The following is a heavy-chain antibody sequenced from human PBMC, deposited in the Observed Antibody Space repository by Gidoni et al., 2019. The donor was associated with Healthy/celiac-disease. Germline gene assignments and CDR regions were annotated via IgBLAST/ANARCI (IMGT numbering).Heavy chain of an antibody. CDR1: GASISSSSYY. D-gene: IGHD2-15*01. CDR2: IYYSGST. J-gene: IGHJ6*02. V-gene: IGHV4-39*01. CDR3: AIPTYCSGGSCYSQPGNGMDV. Sequence: QLQLQESGPGLVKPSETLSLTCTVSGASISSSSYYWGWIRQPPGKGLEWIGSIYYSGSTYYNPSLKSRVTISVDTSKNQFSLKLSSVTAADTAVYYCAIPTYCSGGSCYSQPGNGMDVWGQGTTVTVSS.